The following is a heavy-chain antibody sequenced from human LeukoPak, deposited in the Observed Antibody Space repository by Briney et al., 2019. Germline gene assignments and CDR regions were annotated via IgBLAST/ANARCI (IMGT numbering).Heavy chain of an antibody. V-gene: IGHV3-30*01. J-gene: IGHJ4*02. CDR2: ISYDGTDK. CDR3: VRGRFYYDTSGYFDY. CDR1: EFTFSSDA. Sequence: GGSLRLSCAASEFTFSSDAFHWVRQAPGKGLDWVTLISYDGTDKYYADSVKGRFTVSRVNSKNTLYLQMNSLRPEDTAVYYCVRGRFYYDTSGYFDYWGQGALVTVSS. D-gene: IGHD3-22*01.